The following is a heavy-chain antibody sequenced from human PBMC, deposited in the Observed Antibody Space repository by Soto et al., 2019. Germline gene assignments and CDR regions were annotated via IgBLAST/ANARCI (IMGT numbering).Heavy chain of an antibody. CDR3: ARLGAMSYGSPVDY. V-gene: IGHV4-59*01. J-gene: IGHJ4*02. D-gene: IGHD1-26*01. CDR2: IYYSGST. CDR1: GGSISSYY. Sequence: SETLSLTCTVSGGSISSYYWSWIRQPPGKGLEWIGYIYYSGSTNYNPSLKSRVTISVDTSKNQFSLKLSSVTAADTAVYYCARLGAMSYGSPVDYWGQGTLVPVS.